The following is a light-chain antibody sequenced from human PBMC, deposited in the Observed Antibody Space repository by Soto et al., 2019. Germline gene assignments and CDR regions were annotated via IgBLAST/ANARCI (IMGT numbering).Light chain of an antibody. V-gene: IGKV1-5*03. Sequence: ILLTQSPSSLSASVGDRVTITCRASQSISSWLAWYQQKPGKAPKLLIYKASSLESGVPSRFSGSGSGTEFTLTISSLQPDDFATYYCQQYNSYWTFGQGTKVDI. CDR1: QSISSW. J-gene: IGKJ1*01. CDR3: QQYNSYWT. CDR2: KAS.